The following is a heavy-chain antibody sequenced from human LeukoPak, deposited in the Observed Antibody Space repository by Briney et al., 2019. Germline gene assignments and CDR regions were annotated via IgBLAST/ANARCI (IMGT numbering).Heavy chain of an antibody. CDR3: ARARLTGTKFGYFDY. CDR1: GFTFSSYS. D-gene: IGHD1-7*01. V-gene: IGHV3-21*01. Sequence: GGSLRLSCAASGFTFSSYSMNWVRQAPGKGLEWVSSISSSSSYIYYADSVKGRFTISRDNAKNSLYLQMNSLRAEDTAVYYCARARLTGTKFGYFDYWGQGTLVTVSS. CDR2: ISSSSSYI. J-gene: IGHJ4*02.